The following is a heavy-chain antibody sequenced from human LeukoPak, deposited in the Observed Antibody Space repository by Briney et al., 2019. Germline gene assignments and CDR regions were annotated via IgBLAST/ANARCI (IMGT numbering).Heavy chain of an antibody. J-gene: IGHJ3*02. Sequence: GASLRLSCAASGFIVDDYAMYWVRQAPGKGLEWVSLINRAGSSTYYADSVKGRFTISRDNSKNSLFLQMNSLRTEDTALYYCAKDILSEQWHDAFDIWGQGTMVTFSS. D-gene: IGHD6-19*01. CDR1: GFIVDDYA. CDR2: INRAGSST. V-gene: IGHV3-43*02. CDR3: AKDILSEQWHDAFDI.